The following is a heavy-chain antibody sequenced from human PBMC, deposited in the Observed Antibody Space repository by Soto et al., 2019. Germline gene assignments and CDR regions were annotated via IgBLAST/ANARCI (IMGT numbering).Heavy chain of an antibody. D-gene: IGHD5-12*01. Sequence: GGSLRLSCAASGFSFSSYSMNWVRQAPGRGLEWVSYIGNSGSARYHADSVKGRFTISRDNARNEMSLQMNSLRDEDTAVYYCSRGYGGYETSPHFFESWGQGTLVTVS. J-gene: IGHJ4*02. V-gene: IGHV3-48*02. CDR1: GFSFSSYS. CDR2: IGNSGSAR. CDR3: SRGYGGYETSPHFFES.